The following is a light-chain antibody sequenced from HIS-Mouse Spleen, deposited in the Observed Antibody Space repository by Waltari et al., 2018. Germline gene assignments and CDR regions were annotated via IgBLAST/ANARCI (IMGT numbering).Light chain of an antibody. CDR2: LGS. J-gene: IGKJ2*01. CDR1: QSLLHSNGYNY. Sequence: DIVMTQSPLSLPVTPGEPASISCRSSQSLLHSNGYNYLDWYLQKPGHSPQLLIYLGSNRASGVPDRFSGSGSGTDFTLKISRVEAEDVGVYYCMQALQTPYTFGQGTKLDQT. CDR3: MQALQTPYT. V-gene: IGKV2-28*01.